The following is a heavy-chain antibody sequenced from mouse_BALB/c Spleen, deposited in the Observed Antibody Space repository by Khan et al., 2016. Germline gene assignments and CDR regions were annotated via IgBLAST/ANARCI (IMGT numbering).Heavy chain of an antibody. V-gene: IGHV3-2*02. CDR1: GYSITSDYA. CDR2: ISYSSST. J-gene: IGHJ3*01. D-gene: IGHD2-14*01. CDR3: ARGRYRYPFAY. Sequence: EVQLQESGPGLVKPSQSLSLTCTVTGYSITSDYAWNWIRQFPGNKLEWMGYISYSSSTSYNPSLKSRISITRDTSKNQFFLQLNSVTTEDTATYYCARGRYRYPFAYWGQGTLVTVSA.